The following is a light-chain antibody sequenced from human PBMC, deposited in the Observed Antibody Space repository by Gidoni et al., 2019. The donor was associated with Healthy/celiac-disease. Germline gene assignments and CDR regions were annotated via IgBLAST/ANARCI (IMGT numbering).Light chain of an antibody. V-gene: IGKV3-20*01. Sequence: EIVLTQSPGTLSLSPGERATLSCRASQSVSSSYLAWYQQTPGQAPRLLIYGASSRATGIPDRFSGSGSGTDFTLTISRLEPEDFAVYYCQQYGSSPVTFGQGTKLEIK. CDR1: QSVSSSY. CDR2: GAS. CDR3: QQYGSSPVT. J-gene: IGKJ2*01.